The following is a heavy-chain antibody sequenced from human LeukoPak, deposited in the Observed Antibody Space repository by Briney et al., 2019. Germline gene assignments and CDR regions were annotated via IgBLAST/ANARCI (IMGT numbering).Heavy chain of an antibody. D-gene: IGHD3-22*01. V-gene: IGHV1-2*02. CDR1: GYTFTGYY. CDR2: INPNSGGT. CDR3: ARVYYDSSGYYIDY. Sequence: ASVTVSCKASGYTFTGYYMHWVRQAPGQGLEWMGWINPNSGGTNYAQKFQGRVTMTRDTSISAAYMELSRLRSDDTSVYYCARVYYDSSGYYIDYWGQGTLVTVSS. J-gene: IGHJ4*02.